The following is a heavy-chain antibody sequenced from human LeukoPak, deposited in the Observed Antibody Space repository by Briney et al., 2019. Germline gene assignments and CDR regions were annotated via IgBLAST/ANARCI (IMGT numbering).Heavy chain of an antibody. V-gene: IGHV1-18*04. J-gene: IGHJ4*02. D-gene: IGHD3-22*01. Sequence: ASVKVSCKASGYTFTGYYMHWVRQAPGQGLEWMGWISAYNGNTNYAQKLQGRVTMTTDTSTSTAYMELRSLRSDDTAVYYCAREPYYYDSSGYGYFDYWGQGTLVTVSS. CDR2: ISAYNGNT. CDR1: GYTFTGYY. CDR3: AREPYYYDSSGYGYFDY.